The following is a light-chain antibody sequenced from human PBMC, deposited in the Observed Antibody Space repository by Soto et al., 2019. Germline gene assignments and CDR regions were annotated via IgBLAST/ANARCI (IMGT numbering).Light chain of an antibody. CDR2: GTS. CDR3: QQYGISPST. CDR1: QSVSSS. J-gene: IGKJ1*01. V-gene: IGKV3-20*01. Sequence: EIVLTQSPGTLSLSPGERATLSCRASQSVSSSLAWYQQKPGQAPRLLIYGTSNRATAIPDRFSGSGSGADFTLIISRLEPEDFALYYCQQYGISPSTFGPGTKVEI.